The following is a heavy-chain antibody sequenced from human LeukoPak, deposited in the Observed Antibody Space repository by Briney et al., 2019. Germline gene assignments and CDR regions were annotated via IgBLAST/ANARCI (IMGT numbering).Heavy chain of an antibody. CDR3: TRITAPGGNY. Sequence: GGSLRLSCAASGFSFSNAWMNWVRQAPGKGLEWVGRIKSKTDGGTTDYAAPVKGRFTISRDDSKNTVYLQMDSLKTEDTAVYYCTRITAPGGNYWGQGTLVTVSP. V-gene: IGHV3-15*01. CDR2: IKSKTDGGTT. D-gene: IGHD6-13*01. J-gene: IGHJ4*02. CDR1: GFSFSNAW.